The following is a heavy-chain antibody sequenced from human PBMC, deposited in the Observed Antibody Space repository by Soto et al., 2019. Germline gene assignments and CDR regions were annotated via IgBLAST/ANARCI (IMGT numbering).Heavy chain of an antibody. CDR2: ISSRRYTI. J-gene: IGHJ6*02. CDR1: GFSFSTYS. Sequence: EVQLVESGGGLVQPGVSLRLSCAASGFSFSTYSMNWVRQAPGNGLEWVSYISSRRYTIYYIDSVKGRFTISRDTAKSSLYLQMNSRRDEDTAVYYCARGGSSSDNGMDVWGQGTTVTVSS. CDR3: ARGGSSSDNGMDV. D-gene: IGHD6-6*01. V-gene: IGHV3-48*02.